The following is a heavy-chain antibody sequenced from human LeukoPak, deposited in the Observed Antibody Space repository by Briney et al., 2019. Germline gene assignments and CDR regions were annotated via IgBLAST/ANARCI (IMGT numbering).Heavy chain of an antibody. CDR2: IKQDGSEK. J-gene: IGHJ2*01. V-gene: IGHV3-7*01. Sequence: GGSLRLSCAASGFTFSSYWMSWVRQAPGKGLEWVANIKQDGSEKYYVDSVKGRFTISRDNAKNSLYLQMNSLRAEDTAVYYCARPDYGDRAGYWYFDLWGQGTLVTVSS. CDR1: GFTFSSYW. D-gene: IGHD4-17*01. CDR3: ARPDYGDRAGYWYFDL.